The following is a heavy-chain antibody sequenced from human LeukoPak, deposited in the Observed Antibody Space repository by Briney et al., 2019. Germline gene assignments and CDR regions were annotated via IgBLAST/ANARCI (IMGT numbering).Heavy chain of an antibody. V-gene: IGHV4-59*01. D-gene: IGHD3-10*01. CDR2: IYYSGST. Sequence: SETLSLTCTVSGGSISSYYWSWIRQPPGKGLEWIGYIYYSGSTNYNPSLKSRVTISVDTSKNQFSLKLSSVTAADTAVYYCAREGYAWFGALDPWGQGPLVTVSS. CDR3: AREGYAWFGALDP. J-gene: IGHJ5*02. CDR1: GGSISSYY.